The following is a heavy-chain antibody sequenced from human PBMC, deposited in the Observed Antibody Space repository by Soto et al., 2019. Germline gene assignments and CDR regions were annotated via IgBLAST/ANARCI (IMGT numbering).Heavy chain of an antibody. CDR3: ARAMVTTYFGYYYYGMDV. J-gene: IGHJ6*02. CDR1: GYTFTSYY. Sequence: QVQLVQSGAEVKKPGASVKVSCKASGYTFTSYYMHWVRQAPGQGLEWMGIINPSGGSTSYAQKFQGRGTMTRDTSTSPVYMELSSLRSEDTAVYYCARAMVTTYFGYYYYGMDVWGQGTTVTVSS. V-gene: IGHV1-46*03. CDR2: INPSGGST. D-gene: IGHD4-17*01.